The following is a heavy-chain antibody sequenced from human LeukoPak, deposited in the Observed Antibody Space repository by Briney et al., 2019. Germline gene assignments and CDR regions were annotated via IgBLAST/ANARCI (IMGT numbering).Heavy chain of an antibody. CDR3: ARRSGTNPYYFDY. CDR2: INVYNGKT. CDR1: GYSFRDFG. V-gene: IGHV1-18*01. D-gene: IGHD1-26*01. J-gene: IGHJ4*02. Sequence: ASVKVSCKASGYSFRDFGIGWVRQAPGQGLEWMGWINVYNGKTNSAEKVQGRVTMTTDTSTSTVYMELRSLRSDDTAVYYCARRSGTNPYYFDYWGQGTLVSVS.